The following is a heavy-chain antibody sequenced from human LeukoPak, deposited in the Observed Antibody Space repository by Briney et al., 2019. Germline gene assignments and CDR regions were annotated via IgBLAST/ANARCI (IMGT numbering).Heavy chain of an antibody. J-gene: IGHJ1*01. CDR1: GYTFTGYY. Sequence: ASVKVSCKASGYTFTGYYMHWVRQAPGQGLEWMGWINPNSGGTNYAQKFQGRVTMTRDTSISTVYMELSRLRSDDTAVYYCARDLDSSGWSHFQHGGQGTLVTVSS. CDR3: ARDLDSSGWSHFQH. V-gene: IGHV1-2*02. CDR2: INPNSGGT. D-gene: IGHD6-19*01.